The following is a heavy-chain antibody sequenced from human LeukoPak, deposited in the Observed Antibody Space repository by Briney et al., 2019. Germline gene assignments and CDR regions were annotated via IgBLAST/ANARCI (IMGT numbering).Heavy chain of an antibody. CDR2: IYYSGST. J-gene: IGHJ5*02. CDR1: GGSISSYY. D-gene: IGHD6-13*01. CDR3: AKTLAAAPWFDP. V-gene: IGHV4-59*01. Sequence: SETLSLTCTVSGGSISSYYWSWIRQPPGKGLEWIGNIYYSGSTNYNPSLKSRVTISVDKSKNQFSLKLSSVTAADTAVYYCAKTLAAAPWFDPWGQGTLVTVSS.